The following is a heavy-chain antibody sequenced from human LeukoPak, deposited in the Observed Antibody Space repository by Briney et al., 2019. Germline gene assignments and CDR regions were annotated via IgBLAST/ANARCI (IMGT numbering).Heavy chain of an antibody. D-gene: IGHD6-13*01. CDR1: GYTFTSYD. CDR2: MNPNSGNT. Sequence: ASVKVSCKASGYTFTSYDINWVRQATGQGLEWMGWMNPNSGNTGYAQKFQGRVTMTRNTSISTAYMELRSLRSDDTAVYYCASTSGTPGITATGFDYWGQGTLVTVSS. V-gene: IGHV1-8*01. J-gene: IGHJ4*02. CDR3: ASTSGTPGITATGFDY.